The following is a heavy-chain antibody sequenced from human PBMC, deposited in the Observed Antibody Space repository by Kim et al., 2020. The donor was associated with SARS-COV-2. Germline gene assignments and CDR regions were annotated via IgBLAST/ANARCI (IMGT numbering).Heavy chain of an antibody. J-gene: IGHJ4*02. Sequence: GGSLRLSCVASGFTFSSYCMHWVRQAPGKGLVWVSRVNSDGSSTSYADSVKGRFTISRDNARNTLYQQMNSLRAEDTAVYYCASLSTGYVWDKFDYWGQGTLVTVSS. CDR1: GFTFSSYC. V-gene: IGHV3-74*01. CDR3: ASLSTGYVWDKFDY. D-gene: IGHD3-16*01. CDR2: VNSDGSST.